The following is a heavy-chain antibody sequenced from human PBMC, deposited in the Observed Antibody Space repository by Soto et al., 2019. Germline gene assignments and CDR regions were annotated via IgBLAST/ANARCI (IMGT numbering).Heavy chain of an antibody. CDR3: ASDIKNAFCYCVAV. Sequence: QVQLVQSGAEVKKPGSSVKVSCKASGGTFNIYAISWVRQAPGQGLEWMGGIIPIFGTGNSAQKFQGRVKITADEPTSTAYMELSSLRYEDSAVYYCASDIKNAFCYCVAVWGHGTTVTVSS. J-gene: IGHJ6*02. CDR1: GGTFNIYA. D-gene: IGHD3-3*02. CDR2: IIPIFGTG. V-gene: IGHV1-69*01.